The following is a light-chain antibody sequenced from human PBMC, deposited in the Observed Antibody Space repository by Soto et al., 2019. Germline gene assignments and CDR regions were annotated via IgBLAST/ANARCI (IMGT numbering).Light chain of an antibody. CDR3: QTWGTAIHDVV. J-gene: IGLJ2*01. CDR2: LNSDGSH. V-gene: IGLV4-69*01. CDR1: SGHSSYA. Sequence: QLVLTQSPSASASLGASVKLTCTLSSGHSSYAIAWHQQQPEKGPRYLMKLNSDGSHSKGDGIPDRFSGSSSGAERHLTISSRQSEDEADYYCQTWGTAIHDVVFGGATKRTVL.